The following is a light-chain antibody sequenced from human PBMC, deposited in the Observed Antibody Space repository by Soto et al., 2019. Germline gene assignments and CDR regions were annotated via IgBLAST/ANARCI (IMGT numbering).Light chain of an antibody. CDR2: KAS. CDR1: QSISSW. CDR3: QQYSTYSSIT. J-gene: IGKJ5*01. V-gene: IGKV1-5*03. Sequence: DIQMTQSPSTLSASVGDRVTITCRASQSISSWLAWYQQRPGKPPKLLIYKASSLESGVPSRFSGSGSATEFTLTISSLQPDDFATYYCQQYSTYSSITFGQGTRLEIK.